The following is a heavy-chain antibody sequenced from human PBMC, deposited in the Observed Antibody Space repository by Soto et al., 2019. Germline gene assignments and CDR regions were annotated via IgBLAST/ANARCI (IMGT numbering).Heavy chain of an antibody. CDR3: ARQYYYGPGIYSTRPFDL. V-gene: IGHV4-39*01. D-gene: IGHD3-10*01. CDR2: IYYSGNT. CDR1: GGSISSSSYY. Sequence: SETLSLTCTVSGGSISSSSYYWGWIRQPPGKGLEWIGGIYYSGNTYYNPSLKSRVTISVDTAKNQFSLKLSSVTAADTAVNYCARQYYYGPGIYSTRPFDLWGQETLFTVPS. J-gene: IGHJ4*02.